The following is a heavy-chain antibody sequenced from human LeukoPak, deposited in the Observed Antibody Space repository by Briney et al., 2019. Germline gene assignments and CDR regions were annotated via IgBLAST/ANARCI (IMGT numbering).Heavy chain of an antibody. CDR1: GYTFTSYY. CDR2: INPSGGST. V-gene: IGHV1-46*01. D-gene: IGHD3-10*01. CDR3: ARDLVREGWFGESRYFDY. Sequence: GASVKVSCKASGYTFTSYYMHWVRQAPGQGLEWMGIINPSGGSTSYAQKFQGRVTMTRDMSTSTVYMELSSLRSEDTAVYYCARDLVREGWFGESRYFDYWGQGTLVTVSS. J-gene: IGHJ4*02.